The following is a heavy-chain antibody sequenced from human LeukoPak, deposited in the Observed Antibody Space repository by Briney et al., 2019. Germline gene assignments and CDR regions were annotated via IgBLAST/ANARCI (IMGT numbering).Heavy chain of an antibody. CDR1: GYSFTTYW. CDR3: ARHDSSGYPDYYYYYMDV. CDR2: IYPGDSDT. D-gene: IGHD3-22*01. V-gene: IGHV5-51*01. J-gene: IGHJ6*03. Sequence: GESLKISCKGSGYSFTTYWIGWVRQMPGKGLEWIGIIYPGDSDTRYSPSFQGQVTISADQSISTAYLQWSSLKASDTAMYYCARHDSSGYPDYYYYYMDVWGKGTTVTVSS.